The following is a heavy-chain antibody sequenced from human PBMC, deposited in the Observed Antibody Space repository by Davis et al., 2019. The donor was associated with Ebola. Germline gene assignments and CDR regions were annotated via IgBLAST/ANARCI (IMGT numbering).Heavy chain of an antibody. D-gene: IGHD3-10*01. CDR1: GFTFSDNW. Sequence: GESLKLSCAASGFTFSDNWMSWVRQAPGMGLDWVANINADGSEKYYVDSVNGRFTISRDNAKNSLYLQLNSLRDEDTAVYYCARAGSVGAVDYWGQGTLVTVSS. CDR3: ARAGSVGAVDY. CDR2: INADGSEK. V-gene: IGHV3-7*01. J-gene: IGHJ4*02.